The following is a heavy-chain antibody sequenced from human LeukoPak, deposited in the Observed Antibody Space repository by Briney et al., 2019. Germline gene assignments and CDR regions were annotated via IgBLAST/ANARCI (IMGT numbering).Heavy chain of an antibody. J-gene: IGHJ4*02. CDR3: ARGDGGYGDYLLRY. V-gene: IGHV3-53*01. D-gene: IGHD4-17*01. Sequence: SGGSLRLSCAASGFTVSSNYMSWVRQAPGKGLEWVSVIYSGGSTYYADSVKGRFTISRDNSKNTLYLQMNSLRAEDTAVYYCARGDGGYGDYLLRYWGQGTLFTVSS. CDR1: GFTVSSNY. CDR2: IYSGGST.